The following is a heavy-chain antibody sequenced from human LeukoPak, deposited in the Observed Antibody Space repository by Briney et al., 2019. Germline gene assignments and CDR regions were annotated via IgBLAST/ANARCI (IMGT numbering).Heavy chain of an antibody. D-gene: IGHD3-10*01. CDR1: GFTFSSYA. Sequence: PGGSLRLSCAASGFTFSSYAMHWVRQAPGKGLEWVAVISYDGSNKYYADSVKGRFTISRDNSKNTLYLQMNSLRPEDTAVYYCTKSRGSGSYSPPNYFDPWVQGTLVTVSS. CDR2: ISYDGSNK. J-gene: IGHJ5*02. CDR3: TKSRGSGSYSPPNYFDP. V-gene: IGHV3-30*04.